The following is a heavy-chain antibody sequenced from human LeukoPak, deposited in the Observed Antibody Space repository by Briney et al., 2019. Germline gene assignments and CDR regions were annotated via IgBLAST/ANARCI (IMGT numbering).Heavy chain of an antibody. Sequence: SVKVSCKASGGTFSSYAISWVRQAPGQGLEWMGGIIPIFGTANYAQKFQGRVTITADESTSTAYMELSSLRSEDTAVYYYARWGTGDGYFFTYYFDYWGQGTLVTVSS. D-gene: IGHD5-24*01. V-gene: IGHV1-69*13. CDR3: ARWGTGDGYFFTYYFDY. CDR2: IIPIFGTA. J-gene: IGHJ4*02. CDR1: GGTFSSYA.